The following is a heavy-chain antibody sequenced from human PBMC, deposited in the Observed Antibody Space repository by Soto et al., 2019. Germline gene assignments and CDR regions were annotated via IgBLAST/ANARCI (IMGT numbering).Heavy chain of an antibody. V-gene: IGHV1-69*13. CDR2: IIPIFGTA. CDR3: ARSIAAAGMYYYYYYGMDV. D-gene: IGHD6-13*01. CDR1: GGTFSSYA. J-gene: IGHJ6*02. Sequence: SVKVSCKASGGTFSSYAISWVRQAPGQGLEWMGGIIPIFGTANYAQKFQGRVTITADESTSTAYMELSSLRSEDTAVYYCARSIAAAGMYYYYYYGMDVCGQGTTVTVSS.